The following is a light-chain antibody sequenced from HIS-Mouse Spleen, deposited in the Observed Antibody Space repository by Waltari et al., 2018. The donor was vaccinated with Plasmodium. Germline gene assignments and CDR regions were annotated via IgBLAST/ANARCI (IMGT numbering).Light chain of an antibody. J-gene: IGLJ3*02. CDR1: ALPKKS. CDR2: EDS. V-gene: IGLV3-10*01. CDR3: YSTDSSGNHRV. Sequence: SYELTQPPSVSVSPGQTARITCSGDALPKKSAYWYQQKSGQAPVLVIYEDSKRPPGNPERFSGSSSGTIATLTISGAQVEDEADYYCYSTDSSGNHRVFGGGTKLTVL.